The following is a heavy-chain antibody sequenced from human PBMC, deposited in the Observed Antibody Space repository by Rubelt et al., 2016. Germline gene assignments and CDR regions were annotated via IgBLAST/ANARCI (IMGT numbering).Heavy chain of an antibody. CDR1: GYTFTSYY. CDR3: ASSPRYDFEDNWFDP. D-gene: IGHD3-3*01. V-gene: IGHV1-46*01. Sequence: QVQLVQSGAEVKKPGASVTVSCKASGYTFTSYYMHWVRQAPGQGLEWMGIINPSGGSTRYRQKSQGRRPMTRDTSTSTVYMVRSSLRSEDTAVYYWASSPRYDFEDNWFDPWGQGTLVTVSS. CDR2: INPSGGST. J-gene: IGHJ5*02.